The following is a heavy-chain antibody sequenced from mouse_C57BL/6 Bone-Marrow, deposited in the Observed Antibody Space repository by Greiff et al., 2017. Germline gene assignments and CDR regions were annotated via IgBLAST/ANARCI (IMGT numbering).Heavy chain of an antibody. V-gene: IGHV1-4*01. J-gene: IGHJ3*01. CDR2: INPSSGYT. CDR1: GYTFTSYT. CDR3: ARRVLRAWFAY. Sequence: QVQLKQSGAELARPGASVKMSCKASGYTFTSYTMHWVKQRPGPGLEWIGYINPSSGYTKYNQKFKDKATLTADKSSSTAYMQLSSLTSEDSAVYYCARRVLRAWFAYWGQGTLVTVSA. D-gene: IGHD1-1*01.